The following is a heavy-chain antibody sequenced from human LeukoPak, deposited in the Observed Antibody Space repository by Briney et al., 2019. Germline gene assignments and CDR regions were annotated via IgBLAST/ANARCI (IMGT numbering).Heavy chain of an antibody. Sequence: PSETLSLTCTVSGGSISSGDYYWSWIRQPPGKGLEWIGYIYYSGSTYYNPSLKSRVTISIQTSKNQFSLKLTSVTAADTAVHYCAGDYGDLLTGIRFDTWGQGTLVTVSS. J-gene: IGHJ5*02. CDR2: IYYSGST. D-gene: IGHD4-17*01. CDR3: AGDYGDLLTGIRFDT. V-gene: IGHV4-30-4*01. CDR1: GGSISSGDYY.